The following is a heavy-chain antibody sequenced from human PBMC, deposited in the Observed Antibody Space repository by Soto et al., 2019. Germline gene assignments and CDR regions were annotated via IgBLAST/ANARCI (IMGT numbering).Heavy chain of an antibody. CDR1: GFTFDDHG. V-gene: IGHV3-20*04. D-gene: IGHD6-19*01. CDR2: ITWNGATT. CDR3: AREGGLVVAVEAFDV. J-gene: IGHJ3*01. Sequence: EVQLVESGGGVVRPGGSLRLSCADSGFTFDDHGMTWVRQAPGKGLEWVSGITWNGATTGYADSVKGRFTISRDNAKNSLYLQMNSLRVEDKALYYCAREGGLVVAVEAFDVWGQGTMVTVSS.